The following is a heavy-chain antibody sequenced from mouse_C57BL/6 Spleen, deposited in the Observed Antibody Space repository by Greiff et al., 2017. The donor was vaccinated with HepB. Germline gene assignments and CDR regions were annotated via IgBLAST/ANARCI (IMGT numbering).Heavy chain of an antibody. CDR3: ARGNDYDEAWFAY. J-gene: IGHJ3*01. CDR2: ISYDGSN. V-gene: IGHV3-6*01. D-gene: IGHD2-4*01. Sequence: EVKLVESGPGLVKPSQSLSLTCSVTGYSITSGYYWNWIRQFPGNTLEWMGYISYDGSNNYNPSLKNRISITRDTSKNQFFLKLNSVTTEDTATYYCARGNDYDEAWFAYWGQGTLVTVSA. CDR1: GYSITSGYY.